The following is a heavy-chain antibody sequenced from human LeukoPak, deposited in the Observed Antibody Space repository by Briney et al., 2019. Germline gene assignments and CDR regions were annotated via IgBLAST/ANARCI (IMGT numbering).Heavy chain of an antibody. Sequence: RASVKVPCKASGGTFSSYAISWVRQAPGQGLEWMGGIIPIFGTANYAQKFQGRVTITTDESTSTAYMELSSLRSEDTAVYYCATHYDFWSGYLDYWGQGTLFTVSS. V-gene: IGHV1-69*05. CDR3: ATHYDFWSGYLDY. CDR1: GGTFSSYA. CDR2: IIPIFGTA. J-gene: IGHJ4*02. D-gene: IGHD3-3*01.